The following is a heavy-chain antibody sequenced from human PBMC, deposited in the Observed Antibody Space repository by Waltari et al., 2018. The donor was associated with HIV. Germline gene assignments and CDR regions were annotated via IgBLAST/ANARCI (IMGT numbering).Heavy chain of an antibody. CDR2: IYYSGST. J-gene: IGHJ5*02. CDR1: GGSISSSSYY. Sequence: QLQLQESGPGLVKPSETLSLTCTVSGGSISSSSYYWGWLRQPPGKGLEWIGSIYYSGSTYYNPSLKSRVTISVDTSKNQFSLKLSSVTAADTAVYYCARHPNRYYTAMGLNWFDPWGQGTLVTVSS. CDR3: ARHPNRYYTAMGLNWFDP. V-gene: IGHV4-39*01. D-gene: IGHD5-18*01.